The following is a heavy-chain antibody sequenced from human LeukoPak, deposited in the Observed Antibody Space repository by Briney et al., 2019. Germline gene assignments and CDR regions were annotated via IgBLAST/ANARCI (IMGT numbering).Heavy chain of an antibody. CDR2: IYYSGST. D-gene: IGHD3-16*01. CDR1: GGSISSGGYY. J-gene: IGHJ5*02. Sequence: SETLSLTCTVSGGSISSGGYYWSWIRQHPGKGLEWIGYIYYSGSTYYNPSLKSRVTISVDTSKNQFSLKLSSVTAADTAVYYCARERGEYHDWLDPWGQGTLVTVSS. CDR3: ARERGEYHDWLDP. V-gene: IGHV4-31*03.